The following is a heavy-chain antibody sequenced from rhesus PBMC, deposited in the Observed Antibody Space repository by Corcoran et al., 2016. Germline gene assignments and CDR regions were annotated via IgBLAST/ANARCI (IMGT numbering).Heavy chain of an antibody. CDR1: GGPISGGYYY. D-gene: IGHD2-21*01. CDR3: ARDGCTGSGCYTDWYFDL. Sequence: QVKLQESGPGLVKPLETLSLTFAVSGGPISGGYYYWSWIPQPPGKGLEWVGGIYSRSGNTYYNPSHKSRVTISKGTSKNQFSLKLSSVTAADTAVYYCARDGCTGSGCYTDWYFDLWGPGTPITISS. CDR2: IYSRSGNT. V-gene: IGHV4S12*01. J-gene: IGHJ2*01.